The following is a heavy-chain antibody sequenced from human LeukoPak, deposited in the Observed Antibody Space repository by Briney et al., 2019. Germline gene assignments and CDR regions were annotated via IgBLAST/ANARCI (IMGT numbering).Heavy chain of an antibody. Sequence: GGSLRLSCAASGFTFSTYAVNWVRQAPGKGLEWVSTISGSGDSTYYADSVKGRFTISRDNSKNTLYLQMNSLRAEDTAVYYCAKLGYYDFWSGYWPFDYWGQGTLVTVSS. D-gene: IGHD3-3*01. J-gene: IGHJ4*02. CDR1: GFTFSTYA. CDR2: ISGSGDST. CDR3: AKLGYYDFWSGYWPFDY. V-gene: IGHV3-23*01.